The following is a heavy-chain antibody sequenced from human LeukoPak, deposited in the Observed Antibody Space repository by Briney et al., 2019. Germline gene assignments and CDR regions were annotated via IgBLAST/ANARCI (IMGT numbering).Heavy chain of an antibody. J-gene: IGHJ5*02. CDR2: ISGSGGST. CDR3: ARGLYTYGPNNWFDP. V-gene: IGHV3-23*01. CDR1: GFTFSSYA. D-gene: IGHD5-18*01. Sequence: GGSLRLSCAASGFTFSSYAMSWVRQAPGKGLEWVSAISGSGGSTYYADSVKGRFTISRDNAKNSLYLQMNSLRAEDTAVYYCARGLYTYGPNNWFDPWGQGTLVTVSS.